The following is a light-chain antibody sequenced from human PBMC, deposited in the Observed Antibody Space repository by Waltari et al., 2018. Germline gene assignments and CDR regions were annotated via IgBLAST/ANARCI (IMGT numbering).Light chain of an antibody. CDR1: NIGSKS. V-gene: IGLV3-21*04. CDR3: QVWDSERDHVV. Sequence: SYVLTQPPSVSVAPGKTATLSCGGNNIGSKSVHWYQQKAGQAPVLVIYYDSDRPSGIPERISGSNAGDTATLTISRVEAGDEASYYCQVWDSERDHVVYGGGTKLTVL. CDR2: YDS. J-gene: IGLJ2*01.